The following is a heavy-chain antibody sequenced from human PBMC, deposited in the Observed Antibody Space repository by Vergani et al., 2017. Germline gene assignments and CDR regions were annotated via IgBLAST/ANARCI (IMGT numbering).Heavy chain of an antibody. V-gene: IGHV5-51*03. CDR2: IYPGDSDT. J-gene: IGHJ6*03. Sequence: EVQLVQSGAEVKKPGESLKISCKGSGYSFTSYWIGWVRQMPGKGLEWMGIIYPGDSDTRYSPSFQGQVTISRDNSKNTLYLQMNSLRAEDTAVYYCARDEDMDVWGKGTTVTVSS. CDR1: GYSFTSYW. CDR3: ARDEDMDV.